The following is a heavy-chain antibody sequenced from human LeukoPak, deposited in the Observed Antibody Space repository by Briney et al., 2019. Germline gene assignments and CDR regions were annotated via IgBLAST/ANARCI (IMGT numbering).Heavy chain of an antibody. CDR1: RLTFSNYG. D-gene: IGHD6-19*01. CDR3: ATYREAYGAVAGLFDY. CDR2: IWYDGSNK. Sequence: ERSLRLSCAASRLTFSNYGMHWVRQAPGKGLEWVAVIWYDGSNKYYADSMKGRFTISRDNSRNTLYLQMNSLRAEDTAVYYCATYREAYGAVAGLFDYWGQGTLVTVSS. J-gene: IGHJ4*02. V-gene: IGHV3-33*01.